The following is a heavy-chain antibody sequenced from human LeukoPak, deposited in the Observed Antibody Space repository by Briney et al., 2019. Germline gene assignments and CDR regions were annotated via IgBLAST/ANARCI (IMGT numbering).Heavy chain of an antibody. CDR2: MNPNSGNT. CDR3: ARSPYYDFWSGYYPPRDLDY. J-gene: IGHJ4*02. V-gene: IGHV1-8*03. D-gene: IGHD3-3*01. Sequence: ASVKVSCKASRYTFTSYDINWVRQATGQGLEWMGWMNPNSGNTGYAQKFQGRVTITRNTSISTAYMELSSLRSEDTAVYYCARSPYYDFWSGYYPPRDLDYWGQGTLVTVSS. CDR1: RYTFTSYD.